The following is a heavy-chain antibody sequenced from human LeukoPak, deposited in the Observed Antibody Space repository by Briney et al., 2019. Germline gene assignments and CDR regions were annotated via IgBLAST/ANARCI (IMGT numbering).Heavy chain of an antibody. Sequence: GGSLRLSCAASGFTPSSYWLHWVRQAPGKGLVWVSRISYDGSRTNYADSVKGRFTISRDNTKNMLYLQMNSLRAEDTAVYFCARGYVYYYDSSGHPGFDYWGQGTLVTVSS. V-gene: IGHV3-74*01. J-gene: IGHJ4*02. CDR1: GFTPSSYW. D-gene: IGHD3-22*01. CDR2: ISYDGSRT. CDR3: ARGYVYYYDSSGHPGFDY.